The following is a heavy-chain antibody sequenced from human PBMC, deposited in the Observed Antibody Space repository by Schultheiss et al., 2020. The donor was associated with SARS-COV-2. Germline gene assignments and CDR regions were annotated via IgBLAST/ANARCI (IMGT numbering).Heavy chain of an antibody. V-gene: IGHV4-61*05. CDR1: GSSISSSSYY. D-gene: IGHD4-23*01. CDR3: AREEHYGGNLDY. CDR2: ICYSGST. J-gene: IGHJ4*02. Sequence: SETLSLTCTVSGSSISSSSYYWGWIRQPPGKRLEWIGYICYSGSTNYNPSLKSRVTISVDTSKNQFSLKLSSVTAADTAVYYCAREEHYGGNLDYWGQGTLVTVSS.